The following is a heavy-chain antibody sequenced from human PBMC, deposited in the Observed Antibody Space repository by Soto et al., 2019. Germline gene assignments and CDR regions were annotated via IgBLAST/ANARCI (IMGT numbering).Heavy chain of an antibody. Sequence: VGSLRLSCAASGFTFSSYAMHWVRQAPGKGLEWVAVISYDGSNKYYADSVKGRFTISRDNSKNTLYLQMNSLRAEDTAVYYCARDRNVGYDPDYWGQGTLVTVSS. V-gene: IGHV3-30-3*01. CDR1: GFTFSSYA. J-gene: IGHJ4*02. D-gene: IGHD5-12*01. CDR3: ARDRNVGYDPDY. CDR2: ISYDGSNK.